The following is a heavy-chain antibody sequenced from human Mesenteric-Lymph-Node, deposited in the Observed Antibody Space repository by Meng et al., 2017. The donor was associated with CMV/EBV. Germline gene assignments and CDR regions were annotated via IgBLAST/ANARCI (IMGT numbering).Heavy chain of an antibody. CDR1: GYKFTTYW. CDR3: ASHPYVNPGDSDY. V-gene: IGHV5-51*01. J-gene: IGHJ4*02. D-gene: IGHD3-10*02. Sequence: GGSLRLSCRASGYKFTTYWIGWVRQMPGKGLEWMGIMYPGDSNTLYRPSFQGQVTISVDKSINTAYLQWNSLRASDTAIYYCASHPYVNPGDSDYWGQGTLVTVYS. CDR2: MYPGDSNT.